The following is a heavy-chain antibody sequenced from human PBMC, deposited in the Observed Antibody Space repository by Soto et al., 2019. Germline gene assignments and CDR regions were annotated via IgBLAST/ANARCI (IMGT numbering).Heavy chain of an antibody. CDR1: GGSISSYY. CDR2: IYYSGST. V-gene: IGHV4-59*01. J-gene: IGHJ4*02. D-gene: IGHD5-12*01. CDR3: ASTRRDGYNYVGGPYYFDD. Sequence: SETLSLTCTVSGGSISSYYWSWIRQPPGKGLEWIGYIYYSGSTNYNPSLKSRVTISVDTSKNQFSLKLSSVTAADTAVYYCASTRRDGYNYVGGPYYFDDWGQGTLVTVSS.